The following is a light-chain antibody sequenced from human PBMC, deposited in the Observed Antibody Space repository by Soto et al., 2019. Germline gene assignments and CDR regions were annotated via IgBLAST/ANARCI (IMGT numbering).Light chain of an antibody. Sequence: DIQMTQSPSSLSASVGDRVTITCQASQNINNYLNWYQQKPGRAPKLLIYDASTLQSGVPSRFSGSGSGTDFTLTISSLQPEDFATYYCQQLNSYPLTFGQGTRLEFK. V-gene: IGKV1-9*01. CDR1: QNINNY. J-gene: IGKJ5*01. CDR2: DAS. CDR3: QQLNSYPLT.